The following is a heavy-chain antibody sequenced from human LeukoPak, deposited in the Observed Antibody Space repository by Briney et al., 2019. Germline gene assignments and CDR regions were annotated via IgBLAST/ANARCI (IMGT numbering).Heavy chain of an antibody. V-gene: IGHV1-8*01. Sequence: ASVKVSCKASGYTFTSYDINWVRQATGQGLEWMGWMNPNSGNTGYAQKFQGRVTMTRNTSISTAYMELCSLRSEDTAVYYCARGVASSSWYNYYYYYMDVWGEGTAVTVSS. D-gene: IGHD6-13*01. CDR3: ARGVASSSWYNYYYYYMDV. CDR1: GYTFTSYD. CDR2: MNPNSGNT. J-gene: IGHJ6*03.